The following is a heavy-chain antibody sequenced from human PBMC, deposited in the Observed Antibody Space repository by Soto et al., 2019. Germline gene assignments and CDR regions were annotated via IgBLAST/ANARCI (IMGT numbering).Heavy chain of an antibody. D-gene: IGHD3-10*01. CDR2: ISWDGGTT. CDR3: ARRSGDQQVCDF. CDR1: GFTFEDHG. V-gene: IGHV3-20*01. Sequence: EVQLVESGGGVARPGGSLRLSCAASGFTFEDHGMSWVRQAPGKGLEWLSDISWDGGTTVYADSVKGRVTVSRNNAKSSRYLQMNSLKPGDTAFYHCARRSGDQQVCDFWGQGTLVTVSS. J-gene: IGHJ4*02.